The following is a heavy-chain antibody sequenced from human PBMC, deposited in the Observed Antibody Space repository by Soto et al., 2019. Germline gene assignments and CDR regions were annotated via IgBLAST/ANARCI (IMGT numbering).Heavy chain of an antibody. J-gene: IGHJ4*02. CDR1: GFTFSSYS. D-gene: IGHD1-1*01. Sequence: GGSLRLSYAASGFTFSSYSMNWVRQAPGKGLEWVSSISSSSSYIYYADSVKGRFTISRDNAKNSLYLQMNSLRAEDTAVYYCASYGTAAAIDYWGQGTLVTVSS. CDR2: ISSSSSYI. V-gene: IGHV3-21*01. CDR3: ASYGTAAAIDY.